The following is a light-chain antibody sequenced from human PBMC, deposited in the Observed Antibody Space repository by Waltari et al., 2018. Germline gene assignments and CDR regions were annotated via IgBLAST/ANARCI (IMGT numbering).Light chain of an antibody. CDR2: GVS. CDR1: SSDVGTYNF. V-gene: IGLV2-14*01. CDR3: CSYTSSNTYV. J-gene: IGLJ1*01. Sequence: QSALTQPASVSGSPGQSITISCTGTSSDVGTYNFFSWYQHPPGKAPKLMISGVSNRPSGVSNRFSGSKSDNTASLTISGLQAEDEADYFCCSYTSSNTYVFGTGTRVTVL.